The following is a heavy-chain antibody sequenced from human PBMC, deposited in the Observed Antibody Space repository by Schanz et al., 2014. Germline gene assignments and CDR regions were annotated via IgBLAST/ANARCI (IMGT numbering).Heavy chain of an antibody. J-gene: IGHJ4*02. CDR1: GFTFRDYY. D-gene: IGHD3-10*01. CDR2: ISSGSSYA. Sequence: VQLLESGGGLVQPGGSLRLSCAASGFTFRDYYMSWIRQAPGKGLEWVSDISSGSSYANYADSVKGRFTISRDNAKNSLYLQMNSLRAGDTAVYYCARVPYGSGSYWDYWGQGTLVTVSS. CDR3: ARVPYGSGSYWDY. V-gene: IGHV3-11*06.